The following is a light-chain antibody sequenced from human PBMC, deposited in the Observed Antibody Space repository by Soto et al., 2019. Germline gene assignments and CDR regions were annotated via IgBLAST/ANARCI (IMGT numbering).Light chain of an antibody. Sequence: EIALTQSPGTLSLTPGERATLSCRASQSVSSNYLAWYQQSPGQAPRLLIYGASNRATGIPDRFSGSGSGTDFTLTISRLDPEDFAVYYCQQYGTSPLFGQGTKLEIK. CDR1: QSVSSNY. V-gene: IGKV3-20*01. CDR2: GAS. J-gene: IGKJ2*01. CDR3: QQYGTSPL.